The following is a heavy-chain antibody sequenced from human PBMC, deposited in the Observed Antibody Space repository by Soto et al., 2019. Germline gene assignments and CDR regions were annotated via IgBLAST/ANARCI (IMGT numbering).Heavy chain of an antibody. CDR1: GYAFTTYG. CDR3: ARGRYGDY. J-gene: IGHJ4*02. Sequence: QVHLVPSGAEVKKPGASVKVSCKGSGYAFTTYGITWVRQAPGQGLEWMGWISAHNGNTNYAQKLQGRVTVTRDTSTSTAYMELRRLRSDDTAVYYFARGRYGDYWGQVALVTVSS. CDR2: ISAHNGNT. V-gene: IGHV1-18*01. D-gene: IGHD1-1*01.